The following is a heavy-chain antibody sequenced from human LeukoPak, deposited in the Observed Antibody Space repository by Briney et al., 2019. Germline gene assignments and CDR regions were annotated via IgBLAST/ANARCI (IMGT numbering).Heavy chain of an antibody. CDR1: GFTFSSYG. J-gene: IGHJ6*02. D-gene: IGHD2-15*01. CDR2: IRYDGSNK. CDR3: ANHPGYCSGGSCRYYYYYYGMDV. Sequence: GGSLRLSCAASGFTFSSYGMHWVRQAPGKGLEWVAFIRYDGSNKYYADSVKGRFTISRDNSKNTLYLQMNSLRAEDTAVYYGANHPGYCSGGSCRYYYYYYGMDVWGQGTTVTVSS. V-gene: IGHV3-30*02.